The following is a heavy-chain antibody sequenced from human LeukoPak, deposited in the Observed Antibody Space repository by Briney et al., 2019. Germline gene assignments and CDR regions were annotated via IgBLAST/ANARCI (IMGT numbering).Heavy chain of an antibody. Sequence: PGGSLRLSCAASGFTFSSYSMNWVRQAPGKGLEWVSSISSSSSYIYYADSVKGRFTISRDNSKNTLYLQMNSLRAEDTAVYYCASALEWGYMDVWGKGTTVTVSS. CDR2: ISSSSSYI. J-gene: IGHJ6*03. V-gene: IGHV3-21*01. D-gene: IGHD3-3*01. CDR3: ASALEWGYMDV. CDR1: GFTFSSYS.